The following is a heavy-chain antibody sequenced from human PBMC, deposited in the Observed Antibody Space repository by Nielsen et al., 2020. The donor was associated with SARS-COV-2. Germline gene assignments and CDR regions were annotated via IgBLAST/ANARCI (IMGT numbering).Heavy chain of an antibody. V-gene: IGHV3-21*01. D-gene: IGHD6-25*01. CDR3: ARDQDGGAATSNWYFDL. CDR2: IGSSSSFI. J-gene: IGHJ2*01. CDR1: GFSFSKYS. Sequence: GESLKISCAASGFSFSKYSMAWVRQTPGKGLEWVSSIGSSSSFIYYTDSVEGRFTTSRDNAENSLFLQMNSLRAEDTAVYYCARDQDGGAATSNWYFDLWGRGTLVIVSS.